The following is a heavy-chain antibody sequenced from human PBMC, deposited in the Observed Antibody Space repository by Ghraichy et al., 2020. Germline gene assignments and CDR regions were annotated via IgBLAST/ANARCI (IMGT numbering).Heavy chain of an antibody. V-gene: IGHV3-21*01. CDR3: ARVSSSTNGYTDY. CDR1: GFTFSTYS. D-gene: IGHD2-2*02. Sequence: GGSLRLSCAASGFTFSTYSINWVRQAPGKGLEWVSSTDSSSSYIYYADSVKGRFTISRDNAKNSLYLQMNSLRAEDTAVYYCARVSSSTNGYTDYWGQGTLVTVSS. J-gene: IGHJ4*02. CDR2: TDSSSSYI.